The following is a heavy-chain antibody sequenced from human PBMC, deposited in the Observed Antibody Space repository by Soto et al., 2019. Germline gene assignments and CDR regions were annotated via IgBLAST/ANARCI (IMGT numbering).Heavy chain of an antibody. CDR2: IIPIFGTA. D-gene: IGHD6-19*01. CDR1: GGTFSSYA. Sequence: SVKVSCKAYGGTFSSYAISWVRQAPGQGLEWMGGIIPIFGTANYAQKFQGRVTITADESTSTAYMELSSLRSEDTSVYYCARFRAVAGPFDFWVQGSLVTGSS. J-gene: IGHJ4*02. CDR3: ARFRAVAGPFDF. V-gene: IGHV1-69*13.